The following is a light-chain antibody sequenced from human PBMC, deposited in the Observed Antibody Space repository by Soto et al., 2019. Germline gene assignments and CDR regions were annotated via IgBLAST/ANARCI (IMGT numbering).Light chain of an antibody. CDR1: QTIGAN. Sequence: IHMTLSASCLSPSVGDRISISCRSSQTIGANLNWYRQKPGKAPTLLIYDASTLQSGVPSRFSGLGSGTDFALTITSLQPDASATYYCQPSYTTAYSFGQGTQVDIK. CDR2: DAS. V-gene: IGKV1-39*01. CDR3: QPSYTTAYS. J-gene: IGKJ2*01.